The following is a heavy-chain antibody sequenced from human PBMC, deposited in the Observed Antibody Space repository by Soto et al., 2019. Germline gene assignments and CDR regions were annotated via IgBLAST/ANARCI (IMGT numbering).Heavy chain of an antibody. D-gene: IGHD7-27*01. CDR3: ANLTPTPDWFAP. CDR2: INPNSGAT. Sequence: GASVKVSCKASGYTFTGYFIHWLRHAPGQGLEWMGRINPNSGATNYARKFQDRVTMTRDTSINTAYMELSSLRSDDTAIYYCANLTPTPDWFAPWGQGTPVTVSS. J-gene: IGHJ5*02. CDR1: GYTFTGYF. V-gene: IGHV1-2*06.